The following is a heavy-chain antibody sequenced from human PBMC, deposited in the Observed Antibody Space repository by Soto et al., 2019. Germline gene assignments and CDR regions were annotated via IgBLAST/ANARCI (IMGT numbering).Heavy chain of an antibody. CDR1: GYTLTELS. D-gene: IGHD6-13*01. J-gene: IGHJ5*02. CDR3: ATGGISSKYNWFDP. CDR2: FDPEDGET. Sequence: ASVKVSCKVSGYTLTELSMHWVRQAPGKGLEWMGGFDPEDGETIYAQKFQGRVTMTADTSTGTAYMELSSLSSEDTAVYYCATGGISSKYNWFDPWGQGTLVTVSS. V-gene: IGHV1-24*01.